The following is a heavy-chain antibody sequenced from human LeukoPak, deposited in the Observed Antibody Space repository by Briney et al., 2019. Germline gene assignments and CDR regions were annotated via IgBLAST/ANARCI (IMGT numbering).Heavy chain of an antibody. CDR2: IYYSGST. Sequence: PSETLSLTCTVSGGSVSSGNYYWSWIRQPPGKGLEWLGYIYYSGSTNYNPSLKSRVTISVDTSKNQFSLKLSSVTAADTAVYYCARWIPVAGRTENWFDPWGQGTLVTVSS. J-gene: IGHJ5*02. D-gene: IGHD6-19*01. CDR3: ARWIPVAGRTENWFDP. V-gene: IGHV4-61*01. CDR1: GGSVSSGNYY.